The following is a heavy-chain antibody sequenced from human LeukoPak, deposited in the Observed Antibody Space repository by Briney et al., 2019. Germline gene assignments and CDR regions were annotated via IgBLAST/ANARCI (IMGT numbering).Heavy chain of an antibody. Sequence: PGGSLRLSCAASGFTFSRYAMTWVRQAPGRGLEWVSAISGGGGDTYYAGSVKGRFTISRDNSKNTLCLQMTGLRAEDTAIYFCAKDQDSSLSEFFGWFDSWGQGILVTVSS. V-gene: IGHV3-23*01. J-gene: IGHJ5*01. CDR1: GFTFSRYA. D-gene: IGHD6-19*01. CDR2: ISGGGGDT. CDR3: AKDQDSSLSEFFGWFDS.